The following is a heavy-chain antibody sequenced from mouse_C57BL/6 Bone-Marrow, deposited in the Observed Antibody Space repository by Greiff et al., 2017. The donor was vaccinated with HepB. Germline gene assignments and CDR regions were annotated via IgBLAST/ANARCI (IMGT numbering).Heavy chain of an antibody. J-gene: IGHJ2*01. V-gene: IGHV14-4*01. CDR2: IDPENGDT. CDR1: GFNIKDDY. D-gene: IGHD2-10*01. Sequence: EVQLQQSGAELVRPGASVKLSCTASGFNIKDDYMHWVKQRPEQGLEWIGWIDPENGDTEYASKFQGKATITADTSSNTAYLQLSSLTSEDTAVYYCTTEAYYDYFDYWGPCTTLTVSS. CDR3: TTEAYYDYFDY.